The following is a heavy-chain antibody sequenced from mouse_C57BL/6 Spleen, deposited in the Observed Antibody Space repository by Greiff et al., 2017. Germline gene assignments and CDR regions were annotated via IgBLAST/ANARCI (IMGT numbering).Heavy chain of an antibody. CDR1: GFTFSDYG. D-gene: IGHD2-4*01. CDR3: ARDDYDHYWYFDV. V-gene: IGHV5-17*01. CDR2: ISSGSSTI. J-gene: IGHJ1*03. Sequence: EVHLVESGGGLVKPGGSLKLSCAASGFTFSDYGMHWVRQAPEKGLEGVAYISSGSSTIYYADTVKGRFTISRDNAKNTLFLQMTSLRSEDTAMYYCARDDYDHYWYFDVWGTGTTVTVSS.